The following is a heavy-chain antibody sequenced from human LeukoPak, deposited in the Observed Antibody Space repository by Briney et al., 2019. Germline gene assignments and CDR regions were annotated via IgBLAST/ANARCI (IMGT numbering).Heavy chain of an antibody. D-gene: IGHD3-3*01. CDR3: ARGLAIFGVVIPTFFDS. Sequence: ASVKVSCKASGYIFTGYYIHWVRQAPGQGLEWMVWINPNSGGTDYAQKFQGRVIMTRDTSITTAYMELNSLISDDTAVYYCARGLAIFGVVIPTFFDSWGQGTLVTVSS. CDR1: GYIFTGYY. J-gene: IGHJ4*02. V-gene: IGHV1-2*02. CDR2: INPNSGGT.